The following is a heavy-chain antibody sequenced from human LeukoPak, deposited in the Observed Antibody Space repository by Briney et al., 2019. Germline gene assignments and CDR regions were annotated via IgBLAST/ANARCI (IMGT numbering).Heavy chain of an antibody. CDR3: ARSKWELLGDYYGMDV. D-gene: IGHD1-26*01. CDR1: GGSISSYY. V-gene: IGHV4-59*12. Sequence: SETLSLTCTVSGGSISSYYWSWIRQPPGKGLEWIGYIYYSGSTYYNPSLKSRVTISVDTSKNQFSLKLSSVTAADTAVYYCARSKWELLGDYYGMDVWGQGTTVTVSS. J-gene: IGHJ6*02. CDR2: IYYSGST.